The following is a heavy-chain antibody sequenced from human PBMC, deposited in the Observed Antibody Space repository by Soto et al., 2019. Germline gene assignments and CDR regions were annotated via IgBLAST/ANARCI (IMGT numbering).Heavy chain of an antibody. CDR1: GGSTSSYH. CDR3: ARALAEGSGYTDF. D-gene: IGHD5-12*01. CDR2: IYTSGST. V-gene: IGHV4-4*07. J-gene: IGHJ4*02. Sequence: TLSLTCSVSGGSTSSYHWTWIRQSAGKGLEWIGRIYTSGSTNYNPSLRGRVSMSIDTSKNQFSLKLSSVTAADTAIYYCARALAEGSGYTDFWAQGTLVTVSS.